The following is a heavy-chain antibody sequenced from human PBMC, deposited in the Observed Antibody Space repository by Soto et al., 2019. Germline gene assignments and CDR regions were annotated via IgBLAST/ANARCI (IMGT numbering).Heavy chain of an antibody. V-gene: IGHV3-21*01. CDR2: ISSSSSYI. J-gene: IGHJ6*02. D-gene: IGHD5-18*01. CDR3: ARDHPRGYSYGRDAYYYGMDV. Sequence: GGSLRLSCAASGFTFSSYSMNWVRQAPGKGLEWVSSISSSSSYIYYADSVKGRFTISRDNAKNSLYLQMNSLRAEDTAVYYCARDHPRGYSYGRDAYYYGMDVWGQGTTVTVSS. CDR1: GFTFSSYS.